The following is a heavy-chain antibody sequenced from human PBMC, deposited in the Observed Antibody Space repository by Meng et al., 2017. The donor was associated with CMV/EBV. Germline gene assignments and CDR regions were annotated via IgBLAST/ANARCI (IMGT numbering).Heavy chain of an antibody. D-gene: IGHD3-3*01. Sequence: GESLKISCAASGFTFSSYWMSWVHQAPGKGLEWVANIKQDGSEKYYVDSVKGRFTISRDNAKNSLYLQMNSLRAEDTAVYYCASLEYDFWSGWKGMDVWGQGTTVTVSS. CDR1: GFTFSSYW. J-gene: IGHJ6*02. V-gene: IGHV3-7*01. CDR3: ASLEYDFWSGWKGMDV. CDR2: IKQDGSEK.